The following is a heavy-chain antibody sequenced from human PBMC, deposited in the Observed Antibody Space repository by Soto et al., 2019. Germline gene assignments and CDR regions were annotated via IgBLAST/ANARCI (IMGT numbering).Heavy chain of an antibody. D-gene: IGHD6-13*01. CDR3: VRQERIAAAGTLWVDP. J-gene: IGHJ5*02. Sequence: SESLSHTCTVSGRSISSSSYYWGWIRQPPRKGLEWIGSIYYSGSTYYNPSLKSRVTISVDTSKNQFSLKLSSVNAADTAVYSWVRQERIAAAGTLWVDPWGQVTLV. CDR1: GRSISSSSYY. V-gene: IGHV4-39*01. CDR2: IYYSGST.